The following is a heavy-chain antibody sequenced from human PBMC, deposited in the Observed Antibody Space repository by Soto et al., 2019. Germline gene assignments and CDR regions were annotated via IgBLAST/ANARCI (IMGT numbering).Heavy chain of an antibody. CDR3: ARGSLTLDP. CDR2: MNPTSGDT. V-gene: IGHV1-8*01. J-gene: IGHJ5*02. Sequence: GASVKVSCKASGYTFTNYDINWVRQATGQGLEWMGWMNPTSGDTVYAQKFQGRVTMSRDTSKGTAYMELSGLTSEDTAVYYCARGSLTLDPWGQGTLVTVSS. D-gene: IGHD3-16*02. CDR1: GYTFTNYD.